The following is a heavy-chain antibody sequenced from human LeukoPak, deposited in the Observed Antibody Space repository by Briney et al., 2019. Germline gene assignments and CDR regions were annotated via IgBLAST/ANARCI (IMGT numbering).Heavy chain of an antibody. D-gene: IGHD6-13*01. CDR2: ISSSSSYI. CDR1: GFTFSSYS. J-gene: IGHJ4*02. V-gene: IGHV3-21*01. CDR3: ARDKGYSSSWFDY. Sequence: AGGSLRLSCAASGFTFSSYSMNWVRQAPGKGLEWVSSISSSSSYIYYADSVKGRFTISRDNAKNSLYLQMNSLRAEDTAVYYCARDKGYSSSWFDYWGQGTLVTVSS.